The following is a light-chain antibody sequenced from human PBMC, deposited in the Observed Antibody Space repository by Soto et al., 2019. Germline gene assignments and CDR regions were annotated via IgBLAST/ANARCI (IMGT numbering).Light chain of an antibody. J-gene: IGKJ1*01. CDR1: QSVSSSY. CDR2: GAS. CDR3: QQYGSSPAT. V-gene: IGKV3-20*01. Sequence: EIVLTQSPGTLSLSPGERATLSCRASQSVSSSYLAWYQQKPGQAPRLLIYGASSRATGIPDRFSGSGSGTDFTLTISRLEPEDFAVYYCQQYGSSPATFGQGIKVDIK.